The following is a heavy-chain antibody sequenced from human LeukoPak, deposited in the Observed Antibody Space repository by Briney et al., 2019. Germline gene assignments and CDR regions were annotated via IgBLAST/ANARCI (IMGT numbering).Heavy chain of an antibody. V-gene: IGHV3-53*01. CDR2: IYSGGST. D-gene: IGHD3-10*01. CDR3: ARDGYYGSGSYPLDFDY. J-gene: IGHJ4*02. CDR1: GFTVSSNY. Sequence: GGSLRLSCAASGFTVSSNYMSWVRQAPGKGLEWVSVIYSGGSTYYADSVKGRFTISRDNSKNTLYLQMNSLRAEDTAVYYCARDGYYGSGSYPLDFDYWGQGTLVTVSS.